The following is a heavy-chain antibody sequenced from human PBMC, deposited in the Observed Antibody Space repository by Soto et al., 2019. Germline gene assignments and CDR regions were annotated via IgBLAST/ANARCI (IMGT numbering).Heavy chain of an antibody. CDR2: ISYDGSNK. J-gene: IGHJ6*02. V-gene: IGHV3-30*18. CDR3: AKTLPYNLVPAAHDYYGMDV. CDR1: GFTFSSYG. D-gene: IGHD2-2*01. Sequence: PGGSLRLSCAASGFTFSSYGMHWVRQAPGKGLEWVAVISYDGSNKYYADSVKGRFTISRDNSKNTLYLQMNSLRAEDTAVYYCAKTLPYNLVPAAHDYYGMDVWGQGTTVTVSS.